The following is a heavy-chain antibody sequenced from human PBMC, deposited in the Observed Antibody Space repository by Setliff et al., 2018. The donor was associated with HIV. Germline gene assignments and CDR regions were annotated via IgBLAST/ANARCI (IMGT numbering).Heavy chain of an antibody. CDR1: GFTFSSYA. Sequence: HPGGSLRLSCAASGFTFSSYAMSWVRQAPGKGLGWVSAISGSGGSTYYADSVKGRFTISRDNSKNTLYLQMNSQRAEDTAVYYCAKSGEWLPYYFDYWGKGTLVTVSS. CDR3: AKSGEWLPYYFDY. J-gene: IGHJ4*02. V-gene: IGHV3-23*01. CDR2: ISGSGGST. D-gene: IGHD5-18*01.